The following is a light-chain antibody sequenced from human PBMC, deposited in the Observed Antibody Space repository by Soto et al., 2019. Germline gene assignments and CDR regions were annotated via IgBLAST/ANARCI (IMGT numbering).Light chain of an antibody. CDR1: SSNIGAGYD. CDR3: QSYDSSLSGSYV. Sequence: QSVLTQPPSVSGAPGQRVTISCTGSSSNIGAGYDVHWYQQLPGTAPKLLIYGNSNRPSGVPDRFSGSKSGTSASLAITGIQAEDEADYYCQSYDSSLSGSYVFGTGTKLTV. CDR2: GNS. J-gene: IGLJ1*01. V-gene: IGLV1-40*01.